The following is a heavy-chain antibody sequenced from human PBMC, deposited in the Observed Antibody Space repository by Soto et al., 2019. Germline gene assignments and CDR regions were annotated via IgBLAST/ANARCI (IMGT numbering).Heavy chain of an antibody. CDR1: GGSISSYY. D-gene: IGHD2-2*01. CDR2: IYYSGST. V-gene: IGHV4-59*12. CDR3: AVASASSRLAFDY. J-gene: IGHJ4*02. Sequence: PSETLSLTCTASGGSISSYYWSWIRQPPGKGLEWIGYIYYSGSTKYNPSLESRVTISIDTSKNQFSLKLSSVTAADTAVYYCAVASASSRLAFDYWGQGTLVTVSS.